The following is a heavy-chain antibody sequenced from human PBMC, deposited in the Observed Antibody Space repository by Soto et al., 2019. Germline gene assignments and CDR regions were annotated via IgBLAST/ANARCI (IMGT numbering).Heavy chain of an antibody. J-gene: IGHJ4*02. CDR1: GGTFSPYT. Sequence: QVQLVQSGAEVKKPGSSVKVSCKASGGTFSPYTINWVRQAPGQGLEWMGRIIPFHGVTNYAQKFQARVTITTDKSMSTAYMELSGLRFEDTAMYYCTRDWEITVSTWSFVGFWGRGTLVTVAS. D-gene: IGHD3-9*01. CDR2: IIPFHGVT. CDR3: TRDWEITVSTWSFVGF. V-gene: IGHV1-69*08.